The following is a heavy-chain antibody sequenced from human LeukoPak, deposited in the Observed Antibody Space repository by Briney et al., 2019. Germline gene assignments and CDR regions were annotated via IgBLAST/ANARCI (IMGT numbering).Heavy chain of an antibody. CDR3: ARGDGGEWYYFVY. Sequence: ASVKVSCKASGYTFTGYYMHWVRQAPGQGLAWMGWINPNNGGTNYAQTVQGRVTMTLDTSISTGYMELSRLRSDDTATYYCARGDGGEWYYFVYWGQGTLVTVSS. D-gene: IGHD2-8*02. CDR2: INPNNGGT. CDR1: GYTFTGYY. J-gene: IGHJ4*02. V-gene: IGHV1-2*02.